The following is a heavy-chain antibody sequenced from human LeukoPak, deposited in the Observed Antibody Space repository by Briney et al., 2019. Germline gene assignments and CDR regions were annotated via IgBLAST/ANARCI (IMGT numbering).Heavy chain of an antibody. J-gene: IGHJ4*02. CDR3: AKPRVGTTWAFDY. CDR2: IKQDEIEK. CDR1: GFTFSSYW. D-gene: IGHD1-26*01. Sequence: AGGSLRLSCVASGFTFSSYWMSWVRQAPGKGLEWVANIKQDEIEKYFVDSVKGRFTLSRDNAKNSLYLQMNSLRAEDTAVYYCAKPRVGTTWAFDYWGQGTLVTVSS. V-gene: IGHV3-7*01.